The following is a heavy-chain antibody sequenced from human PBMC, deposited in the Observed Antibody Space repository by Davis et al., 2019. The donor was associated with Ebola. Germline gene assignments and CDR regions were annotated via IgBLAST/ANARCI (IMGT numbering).Heavy chain of an antibody. D-gene: IGHD5-18*01. V-gene: IGHV3-7*01. Sequence: PGGSLRLSCAASGFTFSSYWMSWVRQAPGKGLEWVANIKQDGSEKYYVDSVKGRFTISRDNAKNSLYLQMNSLRAEDTAVYYCAATYVSGLLQVFGGMDVWGQGTTVTVSS. CDR2: IKQDGSEK. CDR1: GFTFSSYW. CDR3: AATYVSGLLQVFGGMDV. J-gene: IGHJ6*02.